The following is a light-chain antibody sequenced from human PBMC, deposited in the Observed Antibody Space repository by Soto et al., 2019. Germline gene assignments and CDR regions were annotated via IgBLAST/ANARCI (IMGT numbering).Light chain of an antibody. J-gene: IGKJ5*01. V-gene: IGKV3-15*01. CDR1: QSVSRSY. Sequence: EIVLTQSPGTLSLSPGERATLSCRASQSVSRSYLAWYQLKPGQAPRLLIYGTSTRATGVPARFSGSGSGTEFTLTLSSLQSEDFGVYYCQQYNDWFSITFGQGTRLEIK. CDR2: GTS. CDR3: QQYNDWFSIT.